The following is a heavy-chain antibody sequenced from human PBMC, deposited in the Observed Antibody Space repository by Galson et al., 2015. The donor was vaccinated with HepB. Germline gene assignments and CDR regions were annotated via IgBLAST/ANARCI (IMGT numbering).Heavy chain of an antibody. CDR3: ARHSSGWSEYFQY. J-gene: IGHJ1*01. D-gene: IGHD6-19*01. V-gene: IGHV4-59*08. Sequence: LSLTCTVSGGSISPYYWSWIRQPPGKGLEWIGYVYYSGRTNYNPSLNSRVTMSVDMSTNHFSLELTSVTAADTAVYYCARHSSGWSEYFQYWGQGILVTVSS. CDR1: GGSISPYY. CDR2: VYYSGRT.